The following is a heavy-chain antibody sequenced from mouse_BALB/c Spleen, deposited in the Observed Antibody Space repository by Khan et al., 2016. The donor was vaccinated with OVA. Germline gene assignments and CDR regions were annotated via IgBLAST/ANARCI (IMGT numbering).Heavy chain of an antibody. CDR1: GYSITSGYY. V-gene: IGHV3-6*02. Sequence: EVQLQESGPGLVKPSQSLSLTCSVTGYSITSGYYWNWIRQFPGNKLEWMGYISYDGSNNYNPSLKNRISITRDTSKNQFFLKLNSVTTEDTATYYCARDRIYYDYYFDYWGQGTTLTVSS. CDR3: ARDRIYYDYYFDY. D-gene: IGHD2-4*01. J-gene: IGHJ2*01. CDR2: ISYDGSN.